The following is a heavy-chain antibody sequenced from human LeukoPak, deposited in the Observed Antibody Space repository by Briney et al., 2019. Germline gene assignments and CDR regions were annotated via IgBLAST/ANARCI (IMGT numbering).Heavy chain of an antibody. CDR3: ARGRYCTTTSCLNWFDP. D-gene: IGHD2-2*01. CDR2: INAGNGDT. CDR1: GYTFTTYA. Sequence: ASVKVSCKASGYTFTTYAMHWVHQAPGQRLEWMGWINAGNGDTKYSQKFQGRVTITRDTSASTAYMELSSLRSEDTGVYYCARGRYCTTTSCLNWFDPWGQGTLVTVSS. V-gene: IGHV1-3*01. J-gene: IGHJ5*02.